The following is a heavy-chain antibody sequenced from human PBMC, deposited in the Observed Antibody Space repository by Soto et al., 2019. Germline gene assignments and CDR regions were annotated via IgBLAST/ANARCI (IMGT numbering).Heavy chain of an antibody. Sequence: QVQLVESGGGLVKPGGSLRLSCAASGFTFSDYYMSWIRQAPGKGLEWVAYISSSGSTIYYADSVKGRFTISRDNAKNSLYLQMNSLRAEDTAVYYCARVHSIPIFGVEAGYFDLWGRGTLVTVSS. CDR2: ISSSGSTI. V-gene: IGHV3-11*01. CDR3: ARVHSIPIFGVEAGYFDL. J-gene: IGHJ2*01. CDR1: GFTFSDYY. D-gene: IGHD3-3*01.